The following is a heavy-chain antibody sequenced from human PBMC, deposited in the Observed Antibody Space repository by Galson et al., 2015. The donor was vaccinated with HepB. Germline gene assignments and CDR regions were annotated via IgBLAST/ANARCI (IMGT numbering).Heavy chain of an antibody. D-gene: IGHD3-10*01. J-gene: IGHJ4*02. Sequence: SVKVSCKASGGTFSSYTISWVRQAPGQGLEWMGRIIPILGIANYAQKFQGRVTITADKSTSTAYMELSSLRSEDTAVYYCARGGFGERDQDQNEPWGGEFDYWGQGTLVTVSS. V-gene: IGHV1-69*02. CDR1: GGTFSSYT. CDR3: ARGGFGERDQDQNEPWGGEFDY. CDR2: IIPILGIA.